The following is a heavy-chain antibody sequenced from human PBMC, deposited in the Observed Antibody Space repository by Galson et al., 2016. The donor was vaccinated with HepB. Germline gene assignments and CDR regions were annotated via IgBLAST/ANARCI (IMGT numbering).Heavy chain of an antibody. Sequence: SETLSLTCAVYGGSFSGYYWSRIRQPPGKGLEWIGEINHSGNTNYNPSLKSRVTMSVDTSKNQFSLNLSSVTAADTAVSYCATGIVVAGKMYYYYMDVWGKGTSVTVSS. CDR2: INHSGNT. CDR1: GGSFSGYY. CDR3: ATGIVVAGKMYYYYMDV. V-gene: IGHV4-34*01. J-gene: IGHJ6*03. D-gene: IGHD6-19*01.